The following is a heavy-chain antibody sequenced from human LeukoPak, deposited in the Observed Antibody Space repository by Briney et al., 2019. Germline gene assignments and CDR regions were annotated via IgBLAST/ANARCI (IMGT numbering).Heavy chain of an antibody. Sequence: SETLSLTCTVSGGSISSYYWSWIRQPPGKGLEWIRYIYYSGSTNYNPSLKSRVTISVDTSKNQFSLKLSSVTAADTAVYYCARHQVDYGDYVNAFDIWGQGTMVTVSS. CDR2: IYYSGST. D-gene: IGHD4-17*01. CDR1: GGSISSYY. V-gene: IGHV4-59*08. CDR3: ARHQVDYGDYVNAFDI. J-gene: IGHJ3*02.